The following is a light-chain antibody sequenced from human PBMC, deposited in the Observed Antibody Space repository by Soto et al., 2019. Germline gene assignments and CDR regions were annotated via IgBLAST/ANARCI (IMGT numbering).Light chain of an antibody. CDR3: QQSYSTPLT. CDR1: QSISSY. CDR2: AAS. J-gene: IGKJ5*01. Sequence: DIQMTQSPSSLSASVGDRVTITCRASQSISSYLNWYQQKPGKAPKLLIYAASSLQSGVPSMYSGRRSRTDFTLPLNSLQPEDFATYYCQQSYSTPLTFGRGTRLAIK. V-gene: IGKV1-39*01.